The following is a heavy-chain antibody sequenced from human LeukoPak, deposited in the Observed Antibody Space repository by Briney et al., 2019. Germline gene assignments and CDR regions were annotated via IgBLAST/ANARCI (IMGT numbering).Heavy chain of an antibody. CDR2: INPNSGGT. J-gene: IGHJ3*02. V-gene: IGHV1-2*02. D-gene: IGHD6-19*01. Sequence: GASVKVSCKAPGYTFTGYYMHWVRQAPGQGLEWMGWINPNSGGTNYAQKFQGRVTMTRDTSISTAYMELSRLRSDDTAVYYCARGGHYSSGWYIGAFDIWGQGTMVTVSS. CDR1: GYTFTGYY. CDR3: ARGGHYSSGWYIGAFDI.